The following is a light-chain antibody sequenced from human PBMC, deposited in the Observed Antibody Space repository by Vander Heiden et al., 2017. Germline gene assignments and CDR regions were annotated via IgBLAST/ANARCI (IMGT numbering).Light chain of an antibody. CDR2: AAS. V-gene: IGKV1-8*01. CDR3: QQYYSYPVT. Sequence: AIRMTQSPSSFSASTGDRLTITCRASQGISSYLAWYQQKPGKAPKLLIYAASTLQSGVPSRFSGSGSGTDFTLTISCLQSEDFATYYCQQYYSYPVTFGQGTKLEIK. CDR1: QGISSY. J-gene: IGKJ2*01.